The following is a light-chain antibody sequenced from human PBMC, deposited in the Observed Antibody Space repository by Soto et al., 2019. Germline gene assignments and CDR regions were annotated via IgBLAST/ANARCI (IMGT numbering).Light chain of an antibody. CDR2: EVS. J-gene: IGLJ1*01. V-gene: IGLV2-23*02. CDR1: SSDVGSYNL. CDR3: CSYAGSSTFYV. Sequence: QSVLTQPASVSGSPGQSITISCTGTSSDVGSYNLVSWYQQHPGKAPKLMIYEVSKRPSGVSNRFSGSKSGNTASLTISRLQAEDEADYYCCSYAGSSTFYVFGTGTQLTVL.